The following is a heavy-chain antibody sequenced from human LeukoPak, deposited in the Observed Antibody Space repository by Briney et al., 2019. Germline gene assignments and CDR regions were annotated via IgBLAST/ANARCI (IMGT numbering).Heavy chain of an antibody. Sequence: GGSLRLSCAVSGFTFDDYALHWVRQAPGKGLEWVSLISWDGGSTHYADSVKGRFTISGDNSKNSLYLQMNSLRAEDTALYYCAKDIRGSTSWYGLDYWGQGTLVTVSS. CDR3: AKDIRGSTSWYGLDY. V-gene: IGHV3-43D*03. CDR1: GFTFDDYA. CDR2: ISWDGGST. J-gene: IGHJ4*02. D-gene: IGHD6-13*01.